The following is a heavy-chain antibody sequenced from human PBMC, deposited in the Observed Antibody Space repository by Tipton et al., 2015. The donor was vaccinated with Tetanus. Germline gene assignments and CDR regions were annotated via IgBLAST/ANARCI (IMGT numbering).Heavy chain of an antibody. CDR3: ARATGSRVSSSFDRPFDY. Sequence: TLSLTCTVSGGSISSGGYYWSWIRQHPGKGLEWIGYIYYSGSTNYNPSLKSRVTISVDTSKNQFSLKLSSVTAADTAVYYCARATGSRVSSSFDRPFDYWGQGTLVTVSS. J-gene: IGHJ4*02. D-gene: IGHD6-13*01. V-gene: IGHV4-61*08. CDR1: GGSISSGGYY. CDR2: IYYSGST.